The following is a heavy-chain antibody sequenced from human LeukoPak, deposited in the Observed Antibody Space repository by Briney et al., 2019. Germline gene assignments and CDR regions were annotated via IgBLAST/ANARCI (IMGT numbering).Heavy chain of an antibody. Sequence: PGGSLRLSCAASGFTFSSYAMHWVRQAPGKGLEWVAVISYDGSNKYYADSVKGRFTISRDNSKNTLYLQMNSLRAEDTAVYYCARGAVNSYNWFDPWGQGTLVTVSS. CDR2: ISYDGSNK. CDR3: ARGAVNSYNWFDP. J-gene: IGHJ5*02. V-gene: IGHV3-30-3*01. CDR1: GFTFSSYA. D-gene: IGHD3-16*01.